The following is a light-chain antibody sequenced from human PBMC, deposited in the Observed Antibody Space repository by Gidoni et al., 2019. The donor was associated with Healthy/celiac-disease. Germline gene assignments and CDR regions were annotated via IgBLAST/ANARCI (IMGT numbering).Light chain of an antibody. CDR3: QSYDSSLSGSDV. V-gene: IGLV1-40*01. Sequence: QSVLTQPPSVSGAPGQRVPISCTGSSPNIGAGYDVHWYQQLPGTSPKLLIYGNSNRPSGVPDRFSGSKSGTSASLAITGLQAEDEADYYCQSYDSSLSGSDVFGGGTKLTVL. CDR1: SPNIGAGYD. CDR2: GNS. J-gene: IGLJ2*01.